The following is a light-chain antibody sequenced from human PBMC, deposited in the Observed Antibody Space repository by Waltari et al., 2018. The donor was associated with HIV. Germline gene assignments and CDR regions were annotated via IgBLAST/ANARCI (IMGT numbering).Light chain of an antibody. CDR3: QQYYRTPPA. CDR2: WAS. J-gene: IGKJ1*01. Sequence: DVVMTQSPDALVGSLGERVTINCKSSQSILSNSNKKNYLAWYQQRPGQPPKLLVYWASTRESGVPVRFSGSGSGTDFTLTISDLQAEDAAIYYCQQYYRTPPAFGQGTKVEI. CDR1: QSILSNSNKKNY. V-gene: IGKV4-1*01.